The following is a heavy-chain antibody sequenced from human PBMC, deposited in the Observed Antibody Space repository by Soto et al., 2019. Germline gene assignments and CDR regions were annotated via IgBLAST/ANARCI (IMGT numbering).Heavy chain of an antibody. CDR1: GFSLSTSGVR. CDR3: AHASGGGNSHCFDD. Sequence: QITLKESGPTLVKPTQTLTLTCTFSGFSLSTSGVRVGWIRQPPGKALEWLAPIYCDDDKRYSPSLKSRLTITEDTSKNQVVLTMTNMDPVDTGTYYCAHASGGGNSHCFDDWGQGTLVTVSS. V-gene: IGHV2-5*02. D-gene: IGHD1-26*01. J-gene: IGHJ4*02. CDR2: IYCDDDK.